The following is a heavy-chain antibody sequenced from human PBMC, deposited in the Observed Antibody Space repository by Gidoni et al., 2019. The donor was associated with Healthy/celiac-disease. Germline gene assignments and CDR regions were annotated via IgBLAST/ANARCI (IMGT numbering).Heavy chain of an antibody. Sequence: QVQLQQWGAGLLKPSETLSLPCAVYGGSFSGDYWSWIRQPPGKGLEWIGEINHSGSTNYNPSLKSRVTISVDTSKNQFSLKLSSVTAADTAVYYCARGRVEIVVVFDAFDIWGQGTMVTVSS. V-gene: IGHV4-34*01. D-gene: IGHD3-22*01. J-gene: IGHJ3*02. CDR3: ARGRVEIVVVFDAFDI. CDR2: INHSGST. CDR1: GGSFSGDY.